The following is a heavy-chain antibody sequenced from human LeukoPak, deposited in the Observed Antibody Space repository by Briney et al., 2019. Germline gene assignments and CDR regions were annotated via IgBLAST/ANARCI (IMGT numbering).Heavy chain of an antibody. D-gene: IGHD3-22*01. J-gene: IGHJ4*02. V-gene: IGHV1-8*03. CDR3: ARGYYDSTYRY. CDR2: MNPNSGNT. CDR1: GYTFTSYD. Sequence: ASVKVSCKASGYTFTSYDINWVRQATGQGLEWMGWMNPNSGNTGHAQKFQGRVTITRNTSISTAYMELSSLRSEDTAVYYCARGYYDSTYRYWGQGTLVTVSS.